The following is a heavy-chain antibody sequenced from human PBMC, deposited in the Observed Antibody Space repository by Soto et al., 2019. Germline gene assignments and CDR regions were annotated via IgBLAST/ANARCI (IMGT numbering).Heavy chain of an antibody. V-gene: IGHV1-24*01. CDR2: FDPEDDET. CDR3: TTDRGYSGSRFDY. Sequence: GASVKVSCKVSGYTITKLSLHWVRQAPGKGLEWMGNFDPEDDETTYAQKFQGRVTMTEDTSTDTAYMELSSLRSEDTALYYCTTDRGYSGSRFDYWGQGTLVTV. D-gene: IGHD1-26*01. CDR1: GYTITKLS. J-gene: IGHJ4*02.